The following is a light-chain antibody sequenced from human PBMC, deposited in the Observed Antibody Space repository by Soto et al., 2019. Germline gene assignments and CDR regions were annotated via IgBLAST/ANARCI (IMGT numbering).Light chain of an antibody. J-gene: IGKJ1*01. CDR3: QQRSNWPRT. CDR1: QSVSSY. V-gene: IGKV3-11*01. Sequence: EIVWTQSPATLSLSPGERATLSCSASQSVSSYLARYQQKPGQAPRLLIYDSSNRAAGIPARFSGSGSGTDFTLTISSLDPEDFAVYYCQQRSNWPRTLGQGTKGEIK. CDR2: DSS.